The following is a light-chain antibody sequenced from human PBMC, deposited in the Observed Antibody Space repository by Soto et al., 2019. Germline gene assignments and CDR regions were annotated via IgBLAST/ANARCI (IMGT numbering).Light chain of an antibody. J-gene: IGKJ1*01. Sequence: EIVLTQSPGTLSLSPGERATLSYRASQSISSSYLAWYQQKPGQAPRLLIYGASSRATGIPDRFSGSGSGTDFTLTISRLEPEDFAVDYCQQYGRTFGQGTKVEIK. CDR2: GAS. CDR3: QQYGRT. V-gene: IGKV3-20*01. CDR1: QSISSSY.